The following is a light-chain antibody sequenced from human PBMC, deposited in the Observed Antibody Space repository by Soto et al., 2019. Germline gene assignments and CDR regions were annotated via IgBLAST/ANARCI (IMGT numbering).Light chain of an antibody. V-gene: IGKV3-20*01. Sequence: EIVMTQSPGTLSVSPGERATLYCRASQSVSSKLAWYQQKPGQAPRLLIYGASIRATGIPDGFSGSGSGTDFTLTISRLEPEDFALYYCQQYHTSPLTFGQGTKVDIK. CDR3: QQYHTSPLT. CDR1: QSVSSK. CDR2: GAS. J-gene: IGKJ1*01.